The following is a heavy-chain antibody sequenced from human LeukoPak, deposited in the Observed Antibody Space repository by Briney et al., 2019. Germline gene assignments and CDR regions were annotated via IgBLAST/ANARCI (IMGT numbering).Heavy chain of an antibody. CDR2: ISAYNGNT. J-gene: IGHJ6*02. D-gene: IGHD5-24*01. CDR1: GYTFTSYG. V-gene: IGHV1-18*01. Sequence: GASVKVSCKASGYTFTSYGISWVRQAPGQGLEWMGWISAYNGNTNYAQKLQGRVTMTTDTSTSTAYMELRSLRSDDTAVYYCAREFKRRDGYNWESYYYYGMDVWGQGTTGTVSS. CDR3: AREFKRRDGYNWESYYYYGMDV.